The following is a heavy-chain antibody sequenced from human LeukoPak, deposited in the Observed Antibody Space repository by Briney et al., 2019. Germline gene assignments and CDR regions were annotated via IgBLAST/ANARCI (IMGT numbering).Heavy chain of an antibody. V-gene: IGHV1-46*01. D-gene: IGHD6-13*01. CDR3: ARDLGIAASGNYFDY. Sequence: GASVKVSCKASGYTFTSYYMHWVRQAPGQGLEWMGIINPSGGSTSYAQKFQGRVTMTRDTSTSTVYTELSSLRSEDTAVYYCARDLGIAASGNYFDYWGQGTLVTVSS. J-gene: IGHJ4*02. CDR1: GYTFTSYY. CDR2: INPSGGST.